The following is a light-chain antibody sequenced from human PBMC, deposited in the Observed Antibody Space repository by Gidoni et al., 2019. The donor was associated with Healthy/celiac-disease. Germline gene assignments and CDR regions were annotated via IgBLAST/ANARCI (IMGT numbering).Light chain of an antibody. Sequence: VSVSPGQTASITCSGDKLGDKYACWYQQKPGQSPVLVIYQDSKRPSGIPERFSGSNSGNTATLTISGTQAMDEADYYCQAWDSSVVFGGGTKLTVL. V-gene: IGLV3-1*01. CDR3: QAWDSSVV. J-gene: IGLJ2*01. CDR2: QDS. CDR1: KLGDKY.